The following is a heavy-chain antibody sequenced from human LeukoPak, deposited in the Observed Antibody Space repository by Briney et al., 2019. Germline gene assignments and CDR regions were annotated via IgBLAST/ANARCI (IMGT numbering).Heavy chain of an antibody. J-gene: IGHJ3*02. Sequence: GGSLRLSCAASGFTFSNYAMSWVRQAPGKGLEWVSTVSGAGGSTYYADSVKGRFTISRENSKNTLYLQMNSLRAEDTAIYYCAKAKGVIYYDIWGQGTTVAVSS. CDR2: VSGAGGST. V-gene: IGHV3-23*01. D-gene: IGHD3-10*01. CDR1: GFTFSNYA. CDR3: AKAKGVIYYDI.